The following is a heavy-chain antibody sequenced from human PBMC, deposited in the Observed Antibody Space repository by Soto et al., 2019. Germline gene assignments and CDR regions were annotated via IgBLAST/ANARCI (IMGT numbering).Heavy chain of an antibody. Sequence: QVQMQESGPELVKPSETLSLTCTVSGDSVRNQYWSWIRRPPGRGLEWIGYIYRSGSTKYNPSLKSRLTISVDTSKNQFSLKLSSVTAADTAVYYCARTLDYGHMDVWGKGTTVTVSS. CDR1: GDSVRNQY. CDR3: ARTLDYGHMDV. D-gene: IGHD3-16*01. V-gene: IGHV4-4*09. J-gene: IGHJ6*03. CDR2: IYRSGST.